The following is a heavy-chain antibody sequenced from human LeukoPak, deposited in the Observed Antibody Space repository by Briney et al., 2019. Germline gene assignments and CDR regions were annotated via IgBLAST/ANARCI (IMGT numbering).Heavy chain of an antibody. CDR3: AKAGSGHYYDY. V-gene: IGHV3-23*01. CDR2: ISGSGGST. J-gene: IGHJ4*02. D-gene: IGHD3-22*01. CDR1: GFTFSSYA. Sequence: GGSLRLSCAASGFTFSSYAMSWVRQAPGKGLEWVSAISGSGGSTYYADSVRGRFTISRDNSKNTLYLQMNSLRADDTAVYYCAKAGSGHYYDYWGQGTLVTVSS.